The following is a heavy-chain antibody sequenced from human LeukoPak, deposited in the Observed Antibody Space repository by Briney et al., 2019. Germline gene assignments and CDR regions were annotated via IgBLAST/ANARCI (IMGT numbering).Heavy chain of an antibody. CDR2: ISSTSRNI. V-gene: IGHV3-48*04. D-gene: IGHD3-22*01. CDR1: GFSFVTYS. CDR3: ARVGRSGYTADY. J-gene: IGHJ4*02. Sequence: GGSLRLSCAASGFSFVTYSIDWVRQAPGKGLEWLSYISSTSRNIYYADSVKGRFTISRDNAENSVYLQLTSLRADDTAVYCARVGRSGYTADYWGQGTLVTVSS.